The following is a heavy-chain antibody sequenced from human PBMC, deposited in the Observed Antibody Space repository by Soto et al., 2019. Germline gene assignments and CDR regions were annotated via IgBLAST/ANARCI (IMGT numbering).Heavy chain of an antibody. D-gene: IGHD2-15*01. CDR3: ARGYCSGGSCSPDNWFDP. V-gene: IGHV4-4*02. CDR1: GGSTSSSNW. Sequence: PSETLSLTCAVSGGSTSSSNWWSWVRQPPGKGLEWIGEIYHSGSTNYNPSLKSRVTISVDKSKNQFSLKLSSVTAADTAVYYCARGYCSGGSCSPDNWFDPWGQGTLVTVSS. CDR2: IYHSGST. J-gene: IGHJ5*02.